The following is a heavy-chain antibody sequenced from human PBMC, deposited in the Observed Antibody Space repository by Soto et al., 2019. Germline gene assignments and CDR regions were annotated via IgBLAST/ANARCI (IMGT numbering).Heavy chain of an antibody. J-gene: IGHJ6*02. Sequence: EVQLLESGGGLVQPGGSLRLSCAASGFTFSSYAMSWVRQAPGKGLEWVSAISGSGGSTYYADSVKGRFTNSRDNSKNTQSLQMNSMRAEDTAVYFCAKASNCGGDFDPLYDYCAWGVWGQGTTVTVSS. CDR2: ISGSGGST. V-gene: IGHV3-23*01. CDR3: AKASNCGGDFDPLYDYCAWGV. CDR1: GFTFSSYA. D-gene: IGHD2-21*02.